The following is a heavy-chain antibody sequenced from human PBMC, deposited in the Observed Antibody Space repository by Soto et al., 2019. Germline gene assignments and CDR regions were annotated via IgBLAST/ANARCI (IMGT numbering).Heavy chain of an antibody. CDR1: GFLFSNHA. CDR2: ISGGGTDA. CDR3: AKDAYVSGVDWFDS. D-gene: IGHD3-10*01. V-gene: IGHV3-23*01. Sequence: EEQVLESGGGLVQPGGSLRLSCVASGFLFSNHAMNWVRQAPGKGLEWVSTISGGGTDAYYADSVKGRFTISRDNSKNTLYLQLNSLRVEDAAVYYCAKDAYVSGVDWFDSWGQGTRVTVSS. J-gene: IGHJ5*01.